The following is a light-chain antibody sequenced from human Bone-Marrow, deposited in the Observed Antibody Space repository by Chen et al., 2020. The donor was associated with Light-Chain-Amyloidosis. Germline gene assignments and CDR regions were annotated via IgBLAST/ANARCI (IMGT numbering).Light chain of an antibody. Sequence: SYVLTPPSSVSVAPGQTVTIACGGNNIVSTSVHWYQQTPGQAPLLVVYDDSDRPSGIPERLSGSNSGNTATLTISRVEAGDEADYYCQVWDRSSDRPVFGGGTKLTVL. V-gene: IGLV3-21*02. CDR3: QVWDRSSDRPV. CDR2: DDS. CDR1: NIVSTS. J-gene: IGLJ3*02.